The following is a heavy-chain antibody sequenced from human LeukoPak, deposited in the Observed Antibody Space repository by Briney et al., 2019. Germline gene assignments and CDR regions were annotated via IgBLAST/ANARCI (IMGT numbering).Heavy chain of an antibody. V-gene: IGHV4-59*01. CDR2: IYYSGST. D-gene: IGHD3-22*01. CDR3: AREVQGYYYDGSKGWFDP. Sequence: SETLSLTCTVSGGSISSYYWSWIRQPPGKRLEWIGYIYYSGSTNYNPALKSRVTISVDTSKNQFSLKLSSVTAADTAVYYCAREVQGYYYDGSKGWFDPWGQGTLVTVSS. CDR1: GGSISSYY. J-gene: IGHJ5*02.